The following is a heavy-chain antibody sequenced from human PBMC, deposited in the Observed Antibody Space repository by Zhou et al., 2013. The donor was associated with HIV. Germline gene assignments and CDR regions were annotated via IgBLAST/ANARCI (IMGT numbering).Heavy chain of an antibody. V-gene: IGHV1-69*05. J-gene: IGHJ4*02. Sequence: QVQLVQSGAEVKKPGSSVKVSCKSSGGTFTDYPISWVRQAPGQGLEWVGGIIPIFGTANYAQKFQGRVTITTDESTSTAYMELNSLRSEDMAVYYCARGSTIGGEFDYWGQGTLVTVSS. CDR2: IIPIFGTA. CDR3: ARGSTIGGEFDY. D-gene: IGHD2-21*01. CDR1: GGTFTDYP.